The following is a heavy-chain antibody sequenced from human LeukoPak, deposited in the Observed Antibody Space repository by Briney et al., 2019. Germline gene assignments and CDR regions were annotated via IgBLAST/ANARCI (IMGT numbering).Heavy chain of an antibody. CDR3: ARVPRRSGYYGPLDY. CDR2: IYSSGGT. Sequence: PSETLSLTCTVSGDSISRSTYYWAWIRQPPGKGLEWIGYIYSSGGTNYNPSLKSRVTISVDTSKNHFSLKLSSVTAADTAVYYCARVPRRSGYYGPLDYWGQGILVTVSS. V-gene: IGHV4-61*03. D-gene: IGHD3-22*01. J-gene: IGHJ4*02. CDR1: GDSISRSTYY.